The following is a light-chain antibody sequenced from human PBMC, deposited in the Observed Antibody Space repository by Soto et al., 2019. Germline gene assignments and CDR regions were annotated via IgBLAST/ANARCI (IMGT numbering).Light chain of an antibody. CDR1: QGISNE. CDR2: GAS. V-gene: IGKV1-6*01. Sequence: IQMTQSPSSLSASVGDRVTITCRASQGISNELGWYQQRPGKAPKVLIYGASNLQSGVPSRFSGSASGTDFALTISSLQPEDFATYYCLQDYTYPWTFGQGTKVQMK. CDR3: LQDYTYPWT. J-gene: IGKJ1*01.